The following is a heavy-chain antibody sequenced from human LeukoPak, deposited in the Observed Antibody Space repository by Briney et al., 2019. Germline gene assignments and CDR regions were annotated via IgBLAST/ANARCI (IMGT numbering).Heavy chain of an antibody. J-gene: IGHJ5*02. V-gene: IGHV5-51*01. D-gene: IGHD6-19*01. CDR1: GYNFNTYW. CDR2: IRPMNSDV. CDR3: ARHPRGDSSGWYNWFDP. Sequence: GESLKISCKGSGYNFNTYWVAWVRQLPGKGLEWMGIIRPMNSDVRYSPSFQGQVTISADRSINTAYLQWSSLKASDTAMYYCARHPRGDSSGWYNWFDPWGQGTLVTVSS.